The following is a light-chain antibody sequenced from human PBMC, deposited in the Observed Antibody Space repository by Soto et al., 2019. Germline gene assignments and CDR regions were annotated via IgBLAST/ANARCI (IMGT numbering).Light chain of an antibody. CDR1: SSNIGAGYD. J-gene: IGLJ2*01. CDR3: QSYDSSLSASGVV. Sequence: QSALTQPPSVSGAPGQRVTISCTGSSSNIGAGYDVHWYQQLPGTAPKLLIYGNSNRPSGVPDRFSGSKSGTSASLAITGLQAEDEADYYCQSYDSSLSASGVVFGGGTKVTVL. V-gene: IGLV1-40*01. CDR2: GNS.